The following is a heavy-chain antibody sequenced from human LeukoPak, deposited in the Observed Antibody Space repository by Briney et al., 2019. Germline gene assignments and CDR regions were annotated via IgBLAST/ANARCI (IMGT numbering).Heavy chain of an antibody. V-gene: IGHV1-18*01. Sequence: ASVKVSCKASGYTFTSYDINWVRQATGQGLEWMGWISAYNGNTNYAQKLQGRVTMTTDTSTSTAYMELRSLRSDDTAVYYCARGNAVTTPYYFDYWGQGTLVTVSS. CDR3: ARGNAVTTPYYFDY. CDR1: GYTFTSYD. J-gene: IGHJ4*02. D-gene: IGHD4-17*01. CDR2: ISAYNGNT.